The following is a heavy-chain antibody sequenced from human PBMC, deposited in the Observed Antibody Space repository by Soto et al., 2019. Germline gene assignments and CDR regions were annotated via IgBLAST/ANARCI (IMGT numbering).Heavy chain of an antibody. Sequence: QVQLVQSGAEVKKPGSSVKVSCKASGGTFSSYAISWVRQAPGQGLEWMGGIIPIFGTANYAQKFQGSVTITADESTSTAYMELSSLSSEDTAVYYCASPTKPLYYYYGMDVWGQGTTVTVSS. CDR3: ASPTKPLYYYYGMDV. J-gene: IGHJ6*02. CDR2: IIPIFGTA. D-gene: IGHD1-1*01. V-gene: IGHV1-69*12. CDR1: GGTFSSYA.